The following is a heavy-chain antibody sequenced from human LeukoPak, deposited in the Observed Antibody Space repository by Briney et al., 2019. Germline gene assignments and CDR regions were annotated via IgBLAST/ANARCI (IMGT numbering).Heavy chain of an antibody. V-gene: IGHV4-59*01. CDR1: GGSISNYY. Sequence: SETLSLTCTVTGGSISNYYWSWIRQPPGKGLEWVGYIYTSGSTNCNPSLKSRVTMSIDTSKNRFSLKLSSVTAADTAVYYCARGGWELELDYWGQGILVTVSS. CDR3: ARGGWELELDY. J-gene: IGHJ4*02. D-gene: IGHD1-26*01. CDR2: IYTSGST.